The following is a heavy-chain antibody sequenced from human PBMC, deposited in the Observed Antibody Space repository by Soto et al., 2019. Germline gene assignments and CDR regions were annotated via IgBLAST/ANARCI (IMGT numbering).Heavy chain of an antibody. CDR3: ASYNFGVFFDY. CDR1: GYFIGAVGHY. D-gene: IGHD3-3*01. CDR2: FYSSGSI. Sequence: SETLSLTCFVSGYFIGAVGHYWIWIRHHPGKGLEWIGSFYSSGSIIYNPSLRSRVTISVDTSKKQFSLKLSSVTASDTAVYYCASYNFGVFFDYWGQGTLVTVSS. V-gene: IGHV4-61*08. J-gene: IGHJ4*02.